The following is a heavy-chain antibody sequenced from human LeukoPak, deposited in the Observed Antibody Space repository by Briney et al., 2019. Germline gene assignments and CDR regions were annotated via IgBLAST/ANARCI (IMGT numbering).Heavy chain of an antibody. CDR2: IYASGSN. CDR1: GGSVNSYY. J-gene: IGHJ4*02. V-gene: IGHV4-4*07. Sequence: SETLSLTCTVSGGSVNSYYWSWIRQPAGKGLEWIGHIYASGSNDYNPSLKSRVTMSLDMAKNQFSLRLTSVTAADTAVYFCARMVPAGTHNYWGQGLLVTVSS. D-gene: IGHD2-2*01. CDR3: ARMVPAGTHNY.